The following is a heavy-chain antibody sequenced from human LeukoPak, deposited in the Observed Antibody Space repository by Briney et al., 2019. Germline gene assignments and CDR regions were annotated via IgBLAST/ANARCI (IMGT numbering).Heavy chain of an antibody. CDR2: INSGGST. CDR1: GFTFSSYE. Sequence: GGSLRLSCAASGFTFSSYEMNWVRQAPGKGLEWVSVINSGGSTYYADSVKGRFTISRDNSKNTLYLQMNSLRAEDTAVYYCARDSILTGAVLGAFDIWGQGTMVTVSS. J-gene: IGHJ3*02. CDR3: ARDSILTGAVLGAFDI. D-gene: IGHD3-9*01. V-gene: IGHV3-53*01.